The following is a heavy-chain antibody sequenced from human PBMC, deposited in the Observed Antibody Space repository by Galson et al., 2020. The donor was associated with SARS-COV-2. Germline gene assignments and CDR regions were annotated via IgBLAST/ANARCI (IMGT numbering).Heavy chain of an antibody. CDR3: AKDTPSWCSSTSCFLTGYYGMDV. Sequence: TGGSLRLSCAASGFTFSSYAMSWVRQAPGKGLEWVSAISGSGGSTYYADSVKGRFTISRDNSKNTLYLQMNSLRAEDTAVYYCAKDTPSWCSSTSCFLTGYYGMDVWGQGTTVTVSS. CDR2: ISGSGGST. CDR1: GFTFSSYA. V-gene: IGHV3-23*01. J-gene: IGHJ6*02. D-gene: IGHD2-2*01.